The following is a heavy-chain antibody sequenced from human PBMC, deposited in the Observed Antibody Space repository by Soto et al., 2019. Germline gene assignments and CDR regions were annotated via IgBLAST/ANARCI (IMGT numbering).Heavy chain of an antibody. CDR2: IYYSGST. V-gene: IGHV4-59*01. D-gene: IGHD2-15*01. CDR3: ARASVVVAASHWFDP. Sequence: SETLSLTCTVSGGSISSYYWSWIRRPPGKGLEWIGYIYYSGSTNYNPSLKSRVTISVDTSKNQFSLKLSSVTAADTAVYYCARASVVVAASHWFDPWGQGTLVTVSS. CDR1: GGSISSYY. J-gene: IGHJ5*02.